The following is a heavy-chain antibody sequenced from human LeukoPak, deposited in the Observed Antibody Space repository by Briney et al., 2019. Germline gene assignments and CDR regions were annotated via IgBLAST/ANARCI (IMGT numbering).Heavy chain of an antibody. J-gene: IGHJ4*02. CDR2: INHSGST. D-gene: IGHD6-13*01. V-gene: IGHV4-34*01. CDR1: GGSLSVYY. CDR3: ARGAAAPRFYYFDY. Sequence: SETLSLTCAVSGGSLSVYYWSWIRQPPGKELEWIGEINHSGSTNYNPSLKSRVTISVDTSKNQFSLKLSSVTAADTAVYYCARGAAAPRFYYFDYWGQGTLVTVSS.